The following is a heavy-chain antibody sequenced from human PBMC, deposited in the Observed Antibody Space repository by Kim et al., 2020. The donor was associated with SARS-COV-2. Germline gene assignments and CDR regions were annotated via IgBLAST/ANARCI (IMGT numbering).Heavy chain of an antibody. D-gene: IGHD3-3*01. CDR3: ARQDYDFWCGNNWFDP. V-gene: IGHV4-39*01. Sequence: SLKSRVTISVDTSKNQFSLKLSSVTAADTAVYYCARQDYDFWCGNNWFDPWGQGTLVTVSS. J-gene: IGHJ5*02.